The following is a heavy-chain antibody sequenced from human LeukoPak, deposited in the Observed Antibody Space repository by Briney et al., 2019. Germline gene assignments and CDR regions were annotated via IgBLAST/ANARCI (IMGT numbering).Heavy chain of an antibody. CDR3: ATRDVDTAMAPFDP. CDR2: IYTSGST. V-gene: IGHV4-61*02. D-gene: IGHD5-18*01. CDR1: GGSISSGSYY. J-gene: IGHJ5*02. Sequence: SQTLSLTCTVSGGSISSGSYYWSWIRQPAGKGLEWIGRIYTSGSTNYNPSLKSRTTISVDTSKNQFSLKLSSVTAADTAVYYCATRDVDTAMAPFDPWGQGTLVTVSS.